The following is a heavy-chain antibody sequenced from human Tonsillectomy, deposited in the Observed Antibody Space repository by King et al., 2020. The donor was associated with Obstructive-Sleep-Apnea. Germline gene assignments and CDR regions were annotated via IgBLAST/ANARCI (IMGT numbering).Heavy chain of an antibody. V-gene: IGHV3-64*01. D-gene: IGHD3-22*01. CDR3: ARAHYYDSSGYPKYYYYYYGMDV. J-gene: IGHJ6*02. Sequence: VQLVESGGGLVQPGGSLRLSCAASGFTFSSYAMHWVRQAPGKGLEYVSAISSNGGSTYYANSVKGRFTISRDNSKNTLYLQMGSLRAEDMAVYYCARAHYYDSSGYPKYYYYYYGMDVWGQGTTVTVSS. CDR1: GFTFSSYA. CDR2: ISSNGGST.